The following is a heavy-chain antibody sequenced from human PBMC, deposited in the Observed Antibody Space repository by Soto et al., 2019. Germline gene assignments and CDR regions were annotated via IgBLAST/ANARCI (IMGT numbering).Heavy chain of an antibody. Sequence: EVQLVESGGGLVQPGGSLRLSCAASGFTFSSYSMNWVRQAPGKGLEWVSYISSSSSTIYYADSVKGRFTISRDNAKNSLYLQMNSLRAEDTAVYYCARVVGFDWLLYDAFDIWGQGTMVTVSS. V-gene: IGHV3-48*01. CDR1: GFTFSSYS. CDR2: ISSSSSTI. D-gene: IGHD3-9*01. J-gene: IGHJ3*02. CDR3: ARVVGFDWLLYDAFDI.